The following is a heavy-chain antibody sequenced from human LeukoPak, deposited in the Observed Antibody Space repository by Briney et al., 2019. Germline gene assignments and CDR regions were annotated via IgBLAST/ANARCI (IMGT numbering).Heavy chain of an antibody. CDR3: SREGTPRFDP. CDR2: INHSGST. V-gene: IGHV4-34*01. D-gene: IGHD3-10*01. Sequence: SETLSLTCAVYGGSFSGYYWSWNRQPPGKGLEWIGEINHSGSTNYNPSLKSRVTISVDTSKNQFSLTLSSVTAGDTAVYYWSREGTPRFDPWGQGTLVTVPS. CDR1: GGSFSGYY. J-gene: IGHJ5*02.